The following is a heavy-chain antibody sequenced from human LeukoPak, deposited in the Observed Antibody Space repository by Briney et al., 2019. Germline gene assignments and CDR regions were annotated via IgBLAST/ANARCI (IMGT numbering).Heavy chain of an antibody. Sequence: ASVKVSCKASGYTFTGYYMHWVRQAPGQGLEWMGWINPNSGGTNYAQKFQGWVTMTRDTSISTAYMELSRLRSDDTAVYYCAIGVPAAYDAFDIWGQGTMVTDSS. D-gene: IGHD2-2*01. V-gene: IGHV1-2*04. CDR1: GYTFTGYY. J-gene: IGHJ3*02. CDR3: AIGVPAAYDAFDI. CDR2: INPNSGGT.